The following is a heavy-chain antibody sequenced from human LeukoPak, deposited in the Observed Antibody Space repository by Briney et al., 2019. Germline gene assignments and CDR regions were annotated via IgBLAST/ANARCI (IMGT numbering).Heavy chain of an antibody. CDR3: LIGNYGGNSPFDY. CDR2: ISSSSTI. Sequence: PGGSLRLSCTASGFTFSSYSMNWVRQAPGKGLEWVSYISSSSTIYYADSVKGRFTISRDNAKNSLYLQMNSLRDEDTAVYYCLIGNYGGNSPFDYWGQGTLVTVSS. V-gene: IGHV3-48*02. D-gene: IGHD4-23*01. CDR1: GFTFSSYS. J-gene: IGHJ4*02.